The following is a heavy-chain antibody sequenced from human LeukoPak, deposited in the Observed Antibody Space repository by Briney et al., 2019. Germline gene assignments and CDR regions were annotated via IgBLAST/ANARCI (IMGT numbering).Heavy chain of an antibody. CDR1: GGSISSYF. CDR2: VYYSGST. D-gene: IGHD2-15*01. V-gene: IGHV4-59*12. Sequence: SETLSLTCTVSGGSISSYFWSWIRQAPGKGLEWIGYVYYSGSTNYNPSLKSRVTILTDTSKNQFSLNLSSVTAADTAVYYCARDRSIGRSTLYFFDYWGQGTLVTVSS. J-gene: IGHJ4*02. CDR3: ARDRSIGRSTLYFFDY.